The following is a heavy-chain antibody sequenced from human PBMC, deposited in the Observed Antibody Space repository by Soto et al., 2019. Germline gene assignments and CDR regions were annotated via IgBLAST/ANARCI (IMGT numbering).Heavy chain of an antibody. D-gene: IGHD2-8*02. CDR1: GGGIHTFNNFA. CDR2: IIPLRGTT. CDR3: ARDGGVALGTANV. V-gene: IGHV1-69*01. J-gene: IGHJ4*02. Sequence: QVQLVQSGAEVKEPGSSVKVSCQASGGGIHTFNNFAITWVRQAPGQGLEWLGGIIPLRGTTNYAQNFQGRVTITVDSSTKTAFMELSDLTSDDTAVYYCARDGGVALGTANVWGQGALVNVS.